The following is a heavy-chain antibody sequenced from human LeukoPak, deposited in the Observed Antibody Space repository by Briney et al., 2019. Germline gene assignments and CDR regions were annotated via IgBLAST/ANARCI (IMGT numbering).Heavy chain of an antibody. CDR2: IWYDGSNK. CDR3: AKGLPYFDY. J-gene: IGHJ4*02. CDR1: GFTFSSYG. D-gene: IGHD4-11*01. Sequence: GGSLRLPCAASGFTFSSYGMHWVRQAPGKGLEWVAVIWYDGSNKYYADSVKGRFTISRDNSKNTLYLQMNSLRAEDTAVYYCAKGLPYFDYWGQGTLVTVSS. V-gene: IGHV3-33*06.